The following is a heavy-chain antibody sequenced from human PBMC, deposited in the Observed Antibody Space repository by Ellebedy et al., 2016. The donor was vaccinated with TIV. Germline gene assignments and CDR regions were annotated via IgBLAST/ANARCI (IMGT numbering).Heavy chain of an antibody. CDR2: LYYGGTT. J-gene: IGHJ4*02. V-gene: IGHV4-59*01. Sequence: MPSETLSLTCTVSGGSITSYYWSWIRQSPGKGLEWIGYLYYGGTTKYNPSLRGRATISIDTSKRQFSLKLSSVTAADTAVYYCSGSVVGNFDYWGQGTLVTVSS. D-gene: IGHD2-21*01. CDR1: GGSITSYY. CDR3: SGSVVGNFDY.